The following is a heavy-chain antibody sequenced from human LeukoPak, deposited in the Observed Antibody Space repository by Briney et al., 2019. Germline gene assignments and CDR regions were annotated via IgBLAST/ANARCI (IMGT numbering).Heavy chain of an antibody. CDR1: GFTFSNYW. V-gene: IGHV3-7*01. D-gene: IGHD2-2*01. J-gene: IGHJ4*02. CDR2: IKKDGSEK. CDR3: AREGIVAVPTATPVDY. Sequence: GGSLRLSCAASGFTFSNYWMSWVRQAPGKGLEWVANIKKDGSEKYYVDSVKGRFTISRDNAKKSLYLQMNSLRAEDTAVYCCAREGIVAVPTATPVDYWGQGTLVTVSS.